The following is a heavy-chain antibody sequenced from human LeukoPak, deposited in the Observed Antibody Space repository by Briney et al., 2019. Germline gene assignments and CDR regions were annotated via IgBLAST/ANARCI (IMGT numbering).Heavy chain of an antibody. CDR1: GYTFTSYG. CDR2: ISAYNGNT. CDR3: ARDRAEMATILRAHRYFDY. J-gene: IGHJ4*02. V-gene: IGHV1-18*01. D-gene: IGHD5-24*01. Sequence: ASVKVSCKASGYTFTSYGISWVRQAPGQGLEWMGWISAYNGNTNYAQKLQGRVTMTTDTSTSTAYMELRSLRSDDTAVCYCARDRAEMATILRAHRYFDYWGQGTLVTVSS.